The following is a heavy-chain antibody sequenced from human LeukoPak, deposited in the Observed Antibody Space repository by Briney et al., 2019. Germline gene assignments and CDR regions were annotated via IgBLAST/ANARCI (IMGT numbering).Heavy chain of an antibody. V-gene: IGHV3-33*01. CDR3: ARTGEPQLVPGGGNWFDP. CDR2: IWYDGSNK. D-gene: IGHD6-13*01. J-gene: IGHJ5*02. Sequence: GGSLRLSCAASGFTFSSYGMHWVRQAPGKGLEWVAVIWYDGSNKYYADSVKGRFTISRDNSKNTLYLQMNSLRAEDTAVYYCARTGEPQLVPGGGNWFDPWGQGTLVTVSS. CDR1: GFTFSSYG.